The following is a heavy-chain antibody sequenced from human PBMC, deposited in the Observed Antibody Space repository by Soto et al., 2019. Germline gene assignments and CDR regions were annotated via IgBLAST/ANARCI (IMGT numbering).Heavy chain of an antibody. Sequence: QVQLVQSGAEVKKPGSSVKVSCKASGGTFSSYAISWVRQAPGQGLEWMGGLIPIFGTAKYAQKFQGRVTITADESTITAYMELSRLSSEDTAVDYWERRVRSSWYRHYFYGMYVWGQGTMVTVSS. CDR1: GGTFSSYA. CDR2: LIPIFGTA. CDR3: ERRVRSSWYRHYFYGMYV. D-gene: IGHD6-13*01. V-gene: IGHV1-69*12. J-gene: IGHJ6*02.